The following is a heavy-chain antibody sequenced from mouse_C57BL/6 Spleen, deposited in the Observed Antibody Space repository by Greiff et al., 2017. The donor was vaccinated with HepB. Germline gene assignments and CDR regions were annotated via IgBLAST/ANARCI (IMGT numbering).Heavy chain of an antibody. CDR3: ARITGTDYYAMDY. Sequence: EVQLQQSGPELVKPGASVKMSCKASGYTFTDYNMHWVKQSHGKSLEWIGYINPNNGGTSYNQKFKGKATLTVNKSSSTAYMELRSLTSEDSAVYYCARITGTDYYAMDYWGQGTSVTVSS. V-gene: IGHV1-22*01. CDR2: INPNNGGT. J-gene: IGHJ4*01. D-gene: IGHD4-1*01. CDR1: GYTFTDYN.